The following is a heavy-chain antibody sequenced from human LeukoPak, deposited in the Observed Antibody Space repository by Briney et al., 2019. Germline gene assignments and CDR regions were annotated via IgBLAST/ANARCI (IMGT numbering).Heavy chain of an antibody. V-gene: IGHV4-4*02. CDR2: IYHIGST. D-gene: IGHD3-9*01. Sequence: SETLSLTCAVSGGSISSSNWWSWVRQPPGKGLEWIGEIYHIGSTNYNPSLKSRVTISVDKSKNQFSLKLSSVTAADTAVYYCARADYDILTGYHAYGMDVWGQGTTVTVSS. CDR1: GGSISSSNW. J-gene: IGHJ6*02. CDR3: ARADYDILTGYHAYGMDV.